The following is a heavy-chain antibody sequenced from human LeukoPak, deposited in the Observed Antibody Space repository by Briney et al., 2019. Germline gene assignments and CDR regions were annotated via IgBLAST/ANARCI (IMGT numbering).Heavy chain of an antibody. J-gene: IGHJ4*02. CDR3: AKDKLEYSSSSIYFDY. CDR2: ISGSGGST. V-gene: IGHV3-23*01. CDR1: GFTFSSYG. Sequence: GGSLRLSCAASGFTFSSYGMSWVRQAPGKGLEWVSAISGSGGSTYYADSVKGRFTISRDNSKNTLYLQMSSLRAEDTAIYYCAKDKLEYSSSSIYFDYWGQGTLVTVSS. D-gene: IGHD6-6*01.